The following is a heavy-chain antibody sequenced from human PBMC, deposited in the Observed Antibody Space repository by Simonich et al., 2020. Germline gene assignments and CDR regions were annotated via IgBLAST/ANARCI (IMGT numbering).Heavy chain of an antibody. J-gene: IGHJ3*02. D-gene: IGHD6-13*01. Sequence: QLQLQESGPGLVKPSETLSLTCTVSGGSISGSSYYWGGIRQPPGKGLEGIGSIYYSGSTYYNPSLKSRVTISVDTSKNQFSLKLSSVTAADTAVYYCARHAGFAFDIWGQGTMVTVSS. CDR1: GGSISGSSYY. CDR2: IYYSGST. CDR3: ARHAGFAFDI. V-gene: IGHV4-39*01.